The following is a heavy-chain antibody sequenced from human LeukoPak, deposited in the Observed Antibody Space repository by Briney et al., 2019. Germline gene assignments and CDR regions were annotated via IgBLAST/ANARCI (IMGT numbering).Heavy chain of an antibody. CDR2: IKLDGTQK. CDR1: GFTFRNYW. V-gene: IGHV3-7*01. J-gene: IGHJ4*02. CDR3: TRDFWTDY. Sequence: GSLRLSCAASGFTFRNYWMSWIRQAPGRGLEWVANIKLDGTQKNYIQSVRGRFTISRDNARNFLYLQLSSLRAEDTAVYYCTRDFWTDYWGQGTLVTVSS. D-gene: IGHD3/OR15-3a*01.